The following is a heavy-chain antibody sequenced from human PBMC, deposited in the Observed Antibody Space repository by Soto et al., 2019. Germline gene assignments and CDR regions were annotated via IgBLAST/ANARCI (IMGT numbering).Heavy chain of an antibody. J-gene: IGHJ4*02. V-gene: IGHV3-30*18. CDR1: GFTFSSYG. CDR3: AKDLLDSSGYLGFFDD. D-gene: IGHD3-22*01. Sequence: GGSLRLSCAASGFTFSSYGMHWVRQAPGKGLEWVAVISYDGSNKYYADSVKGRFTISRDNSKNTLYLQMNSLRAEDTAVYYCAKDLLDSSGYLGFFDDWGQGTLVTVSS. CDR2: ISYDGSNK.